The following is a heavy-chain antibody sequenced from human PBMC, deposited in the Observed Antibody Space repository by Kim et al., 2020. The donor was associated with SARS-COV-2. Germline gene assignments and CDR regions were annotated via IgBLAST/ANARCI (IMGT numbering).Heavy chain of an antibody. D-gene: IGHD2-8*02. CDR3: ARTRSSGTGFDI. V-gene: IGHV1-69*02. J-gene: IGHJ3*02. Sequence: NYPQKFQGRVTITADKYTSTVYMELSSLRSEDTAVYYCARTRSSGTGFDIWGQGTMVTVSS.